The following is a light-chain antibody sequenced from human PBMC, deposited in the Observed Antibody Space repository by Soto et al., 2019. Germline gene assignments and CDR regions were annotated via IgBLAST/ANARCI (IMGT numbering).Light chain of an antibody. V-gene: IGKV1-39*01. CDR2: AAS. CDR1: QSISNH. CDR3: QQSYSSPPT. J-gene: IGKJ1*01. Sequence: DIQMTQDPSSLSQSVQHRGKIACRASQSISNHLKWYQQKPGKAPKLLIFAASSLQSGVPSRFSGSRSGPDFTLTITSLQPEDFATYYCQQSYSSPPTLGQGTKVDTK.